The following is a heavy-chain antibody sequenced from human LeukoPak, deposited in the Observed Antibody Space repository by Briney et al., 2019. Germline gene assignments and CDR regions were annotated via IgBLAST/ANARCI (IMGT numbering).Heavy chain of an antibody. V-gene: IGHV3-74*01. CDR1: GFTFSSYR. CDR2: INSDGSST. CDR3: ARDTDTVTTILDY. D-gene: IGHD4-17*01. Sequence: GGSLRLSCAASGFTFSSYRMHWVRQAPGKGLVWVSRINSDGSSTSYADSVKGRFTISRDNAKNTLYLQMNSLRAEDTAVHYCARDTDTVTTILDYWGQGTLVTVSS. J-gene: IGHJ4*02.